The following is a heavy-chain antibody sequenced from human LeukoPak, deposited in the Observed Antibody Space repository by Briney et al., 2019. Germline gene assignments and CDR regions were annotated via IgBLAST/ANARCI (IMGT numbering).Heavy chain of an antibody. J-gene: IGHJ4*02. CDR3: AISSIGYFDY. Sequence: ASVKVSCKASGYTFSSYYIHWVRQAPGQGLEWMGIINPRGASAIYAQRFQGRVTMTRDTSTSTAHMELSSLRSEDTAVYYCAISSIGYFDYWGQETLVTVSS. CDR1: GYTFSSYY. V-gene: IGHV1-46*01. CDR2: INPRGASA. D-gene: IGHD2-15*01.